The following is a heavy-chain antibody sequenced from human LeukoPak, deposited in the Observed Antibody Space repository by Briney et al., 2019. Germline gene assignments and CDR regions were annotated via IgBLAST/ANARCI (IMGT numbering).Heavy chain of an antibody. J-gene: IGHJ5*02. CDR1: GFTFLKSA. D-gene: IGHD2-15*01. Sequence: SVKVSCKDSGFTFLKSAVQWVRQARGQRLEWIGWIVVGSGNTNYAQKFSERVSISRDMSTNTAYMELSGLRSEDTAVYYCVADVVSAVGVLASWGQGTLVTVSS. V-gene: IGHV1-58*01. CDR2: IVVGSGNT. CDR3: VADVVSAVGVLAS.